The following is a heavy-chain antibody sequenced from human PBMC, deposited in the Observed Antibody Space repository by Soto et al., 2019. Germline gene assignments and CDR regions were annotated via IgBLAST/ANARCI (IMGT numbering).Heavy chain of an antibody. CDR1: GFSFTTAGVA. V-gene: IGHV2-5*01. D-gene: IGHD5-12*01. J-gene: IGHJ4*02. Sequence: QITLQESGPTLVKPTQTLTLTCTFSGFSFTTAGVAVGWIRQTPGGALAWLTLIYYNDDRRFSPSLKTRLTITGDTSKTQVVLSLTNVDPGDTATYFCAHSDGGYEIIYFDFWGQGIPVTVSS. CDR3: AHSDGGYEIIYFDF. CDR2: IYYNDDR.